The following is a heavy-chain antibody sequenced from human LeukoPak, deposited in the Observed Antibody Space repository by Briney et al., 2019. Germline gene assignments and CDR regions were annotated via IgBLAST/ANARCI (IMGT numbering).Heavy chain of an antibody. J-gene: IGHJ3*02. Sequence: GRSLRLSCAASGFTFDDYAMHWVRQAPGKGLEWVSGISWNSGSIGYADSVKGRFTISRDNAKNSLYLQMNSLRAEDTALYYCAKDTVVYGDAFDIWGQGTMVTVSS. CDR2: ISWNSGSI. CDR1: GFTFDDYA. V-gene: IGHV3-9*01. CDR3: AKDTVVYGDAFDI. D-gene: IGHD3-22*01.